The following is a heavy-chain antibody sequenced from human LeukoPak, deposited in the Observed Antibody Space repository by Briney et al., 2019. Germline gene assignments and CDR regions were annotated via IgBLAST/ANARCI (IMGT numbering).Heavy chain of an antibody. CDR2: INSEGSIT. CDR1: GFTFSSSW. V-gene: IGHV3-74*01. CDR3: ARVDNYYYGLDV. Sequence: VGSLRLSCAASGFTFSSSWMHWVRQAPGKGLVWVSRINSEGSITRYADSVKGRFTISRDNAKSTLYLQMNSLRAEDTAVYYCARVDNYYYGLDVWGQGTTVTVSS. J-gene: IGHJ6*02.